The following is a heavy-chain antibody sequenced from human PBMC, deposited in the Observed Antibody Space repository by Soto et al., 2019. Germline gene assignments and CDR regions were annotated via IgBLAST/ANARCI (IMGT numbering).Heavy chain of an antibody. CDR1: GGSINSGGYS. J-gene: IGHJ4*02. Sequence: SETLSLTCAVSGGSINSGGYSWSWIRQPPGKGLEWIGYIYHSGRTYYNPSLKSRVTISVDRSKNQFSLKLSSVTAADTAVYYCARVTDDWGQGTLVTVSS. V-gene: IGHV4-30-2*01. CDR2: IYHSGRT. CDR3: ARVTDD.